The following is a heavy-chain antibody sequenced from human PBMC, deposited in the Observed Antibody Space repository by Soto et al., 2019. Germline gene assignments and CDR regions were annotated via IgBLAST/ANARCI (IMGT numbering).Heavy chain of an antibody. CDR3: ARQASRDCSGGSCYSAEYFDY. Sequence: SETLSLTCTVSGGSISSSSYYWGWIRQPPGKGLEWIGSIYYSGSTYYNPSLKSRVTISVDTSKNQFSLKLSSVTAADTAVYYCARQASRDCSGGSCYSAEYFDYWGQGTLVTVPQ. CDR2: IYYSGST. CDR1: GGSISSSSYY. D-gene: IGHD2-15*01. V-gene: IGHV4-39*01. J-gene: IGHJ4*02.